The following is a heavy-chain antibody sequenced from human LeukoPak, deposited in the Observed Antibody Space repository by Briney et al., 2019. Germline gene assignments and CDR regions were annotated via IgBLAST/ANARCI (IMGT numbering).Heavy chain of an antibody. CDR3: ARGGAVYDYVWGSYRYPDY. CDR2: INHSGST. D-gene: IGHD3-16*02. Sequence: SETLSLTCAVYGGSFSGYYWSWIRQPPGKGLEWIGEINHSGSTNYNPSLKSRVTISVDTSKNQFSLKLSSVTAADTAVYYCARGGAVYDYVWGSYRYPDYWGQGTLATVSS. V-gene: IGHV4-34*01. J-gene: IGHJ4*02. CDR1: GGSFSGYY.